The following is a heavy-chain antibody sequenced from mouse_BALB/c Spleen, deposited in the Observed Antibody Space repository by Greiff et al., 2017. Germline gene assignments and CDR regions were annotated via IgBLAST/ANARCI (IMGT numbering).Heavy chain of an antibody. CDR2: ISSGGSYT. Sequence: EVQRVESGGDLVKPGGSLKLSCAASGFTFSSYGMSWVRQTPDKRLEWVATISSGGSYTYYPDSVKGRFTISRDNAKNTLYLQMSSLKSEDTAMYYCDRQGGDGYDGGFAYWGQGTLVTVSA. CDR1: GFTFSSYG. D-gene: IGHD2-2*01. CDR3: DRQGGDGYDGGFAY. J-gene: IGHJ3*01. V-gene: IGHV5-6*01.